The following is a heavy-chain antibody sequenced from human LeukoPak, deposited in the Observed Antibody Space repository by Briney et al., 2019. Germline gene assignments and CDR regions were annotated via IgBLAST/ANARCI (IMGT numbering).Heavy chain of an antibody. Sequence: GGSLRLSCAASGFTFSDYYMSWIRQAPGKGLEWVSYISSSGSTIYYADSVKGRFTISRDSAKNSLYLQMNSLRAEDTAVYYCAGRDYYDSSGYYYGFDYWGQGTLVTVSS. CDR2: ISSSGSTI. V-gene: IGHV3-11*04. J-gene: IGHJ4*02. CDR3: AGRDYYDSSGYYYGFDY. D-gene: IGHD3-22*01. CDR1: GFTFSDYY.